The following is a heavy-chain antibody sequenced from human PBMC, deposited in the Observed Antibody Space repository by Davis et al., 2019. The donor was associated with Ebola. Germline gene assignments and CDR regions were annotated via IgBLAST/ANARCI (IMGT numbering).Heavy chain of an antibody. CDR2: ISSSSNYI. CDR1: GFTFSSYT. V-gene: IGHV3-21*05. CDR3: ARTWGIAAAGRASSLDY. J-gene: IGHJ4*02. Sequence: GESLKISCSASGFTFSSYTMIWVRQAPGQGLEWVSYISSSSNYIYYRDSVKGRFTISRDNAQNSLYLQMNSLRAEDTAVYYCARTWGIAAAGRASSLDYWGQGTLVTVSS. D-gene: IGHD6-13*01.